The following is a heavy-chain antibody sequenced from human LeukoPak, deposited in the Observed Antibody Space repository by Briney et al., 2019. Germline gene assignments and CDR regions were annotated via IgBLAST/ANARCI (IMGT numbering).Heavy chain of an antibody. J-gene: IGHJ4*02. D-gene: IGHD6-6*01. CDR2: IYPGESNI. Sequence: GESLKISCQGSGYSFTTYWIGWVRQMPGKGLEWMGIIYPGESNIRYSPSFQGQVTISADKSISTAYLQWSSLKASDTAMYYCARHIPRSSTSSHFDYWGQGTLVTVSS. CDR1: GYSFTTYW. CDR3: ARHIPRSSTSSHFDY. V-gene: IGHV5-51*01.